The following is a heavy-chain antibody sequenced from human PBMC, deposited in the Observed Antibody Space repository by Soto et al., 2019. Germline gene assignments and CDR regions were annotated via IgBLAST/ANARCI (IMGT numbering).Heavy chain of an antibody. J-gene: IGHJ4*02. CDR2: IDPIDSDT. CDR3: ARQARYSSSWPD. Sequence: GESLKISCKGSGYSFTSYWISWVRQMPGKGLEWMGRIDPIDSDTRYRPSFQGQVTISADKSISTAYLQWSSLKASDTAMYYCARQARYSSSWPDWGQGTLVTVSS. V-gene: IGHV5-51*01. CDR1: GYSFTSYW. D-gene: IGHD6-13*01.